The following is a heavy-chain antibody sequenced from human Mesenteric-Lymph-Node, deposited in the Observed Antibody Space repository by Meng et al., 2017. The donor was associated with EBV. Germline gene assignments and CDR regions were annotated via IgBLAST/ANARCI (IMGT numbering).Heavy chain of an antibody. Sequence: VVSGGCGVQQGRSLRLSCAASGFTFSDYNMYWVRQAPGKGLEWVAVILYDGSNKYYVDSVKGRFTISRDTSKNTVYLQMNSLRAEDTAVYYCARHDTSGYYYFDHWGQGTLVTVSS. CDR2: ILYDGSNK. CDR1: GFTFSDYN. J-gene: IGHJ4*02. CDR3: ARHDTSGYYYFDH. D-gene: IGHD3-22*01. V-gene: IGHV3-33*08.